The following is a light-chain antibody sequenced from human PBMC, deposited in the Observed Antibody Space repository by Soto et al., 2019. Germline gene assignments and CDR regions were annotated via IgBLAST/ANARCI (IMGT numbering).Light chain of an antibody. CDR3: QQYGSSPTWT. CDR2: GAS. CDR1: QSVSSNY. Sequence: ESVLTQSPCTLSWSPGERSTLSCRASQSVSSNYLAWYQQKPGQAPRLLIYGASTRATGIPDRFSGSGSGTDFTLTISRLEPEDSAVYYCQQYGSSPTWTFGQGTKVDIK. V-gene: IGKV3-20*01. J-gene: IGKJ1*01.